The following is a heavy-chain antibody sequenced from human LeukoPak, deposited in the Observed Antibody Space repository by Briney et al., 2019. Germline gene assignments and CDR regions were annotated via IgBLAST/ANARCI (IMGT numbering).Heavy chain of an antibody. V-gene: IGHV1-46*01. Sequence: AASVKVSCTASGYTFISYYMHWVRQAPGQGLEWMGIINPSGGSTSYAQKFQGRVTMTRDTSTSTVYMELSSLRSEDTAVYYCARDGDGQQAAGTNFDYWGQGTLVTVSS. CDR1: GYTFISYY. CDR3: ARDGDGQQAAGTNFDY. D-gene: IGHD6-13*01. CDR2: INPSGGST. J-gene: IGHJ4*02.